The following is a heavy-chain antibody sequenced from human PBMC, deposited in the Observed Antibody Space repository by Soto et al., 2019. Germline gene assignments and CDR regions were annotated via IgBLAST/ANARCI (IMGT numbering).Heavy chain of an antibody. V-gene: IGHV4-30-2*01. CDR1: GGSISSGGYS. J-gene: IGHJ6*02. CDR2: MYHSGST. Sequence: LALTCAVSGGSISSGGYSWSWIRQPPGKGLEWIGYMYHSGSTYYNPSLKSRVTISIDRSKNQFSLKLSSVTAADTAVYYCARDVSGGGSGWSRNYYCYGMDFLSQGTTSIVSS. CDR3: ARDVSGGGSGWSRNYYCYGMDF. D-gene: IGHD6-19*01.